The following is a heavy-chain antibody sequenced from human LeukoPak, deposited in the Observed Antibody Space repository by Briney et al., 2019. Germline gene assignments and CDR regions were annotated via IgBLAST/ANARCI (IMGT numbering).Heavy chain of an antibody. CDR1: GFTFSDYY. CDR2: ISSSGSTI. D-gene: IGHD3-22*01. V-gene: IGHV3-11*04. CDR3: ARDGSYYDSSGYYEAFDY. J-gene: IGHJ4*02. Sequence: PGGSLRLSCAASGFTFSDYYMSWIRQAPGKGLEWVSYISSSGSTIYYADSVKGRFTISRDNAKNSLYLQMNSLRAEDTAVYYCARDGSYYDSSGYYEAFDYWGQGTLVTVSS.